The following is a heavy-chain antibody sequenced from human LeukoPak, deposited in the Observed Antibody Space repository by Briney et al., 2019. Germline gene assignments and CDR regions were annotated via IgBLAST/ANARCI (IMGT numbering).Heavy chain of an antibody. D-gene: IGHD3-10*01. CDR3: ATRYYYGSGSYITDAFDI. CDR1: GGSISSSSFY. V-gene: IGHV4-39*01. J-gene: IGHJ3*02. Sequence: SETLSLTCTVSGGSISSSSFYWGWIRQPPGKGLEWIGSIYYSGITYYNPSLKSRLTISVDTSKNQFSLKLSSVTAADTAVYYCATRYYYGSGSYITDAFDIWSQGTMVTVSS. CDR2: IYYSGIT.